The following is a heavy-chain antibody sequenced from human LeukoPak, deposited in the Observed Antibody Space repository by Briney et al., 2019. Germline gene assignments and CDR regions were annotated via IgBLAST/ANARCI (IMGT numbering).Heavy chain of an antibody. CDR2: INHSGST. V-gene: IGHV4-34*01. Sequence: PSETLSLTCAVYGGPFSGYYWSWIRQPPGKGLEWIGEINHSGSTNYNPSLKSRVTISVDTSKNQFSLKLSSVTAADTAVYYCASSWHTGVRGDYWGQGTLVTVSS. CDR3: ASSWHTGVRGDY. CDR1: GGPFSGYY. D-gene: IGHD3-10*01. J-gene: IGHJ4*02.